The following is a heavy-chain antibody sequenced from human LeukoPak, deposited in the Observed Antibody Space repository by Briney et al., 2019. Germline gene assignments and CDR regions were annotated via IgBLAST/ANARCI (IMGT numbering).Heavy chain of an antibody. J-gene: IGHJ4*02. CDR1: GYTFTSYD. D-gene: IGHD6-6*01. CDR3: ARVSALVRHHLDY. CDR2: MNPNSGNT. Sequence: ASVKLSCKASGYTFTSYDINWVRQATGQGLEWMGGMNPNSGNTGYAQKFQGRVTMTRDTSISTAYMELSSLRSEDTAVYYCARVSALVRHHLDYWGQGTLVTVSS. V-gene: IGHV1-8*01.